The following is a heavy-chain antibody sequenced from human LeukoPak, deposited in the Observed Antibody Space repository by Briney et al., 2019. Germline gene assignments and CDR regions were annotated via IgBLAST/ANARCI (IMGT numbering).Heavy chain of an antibody. CDR3: ARAAWNGGGGFDP. CDR1: NGSFSGYY. CDR2: VNHGGDT. Sequence: KPSETLSLTCALYNGSFSGYYWSWIRQPPEKGLEWIGEVNHGGDTNYNPSLRSRVTISLDTSTNHFSLKLRSVTAADTAIYNCARAAWNGGGGFDPWGQGTLVTVSS. D-gene: IGHD3-16*01. V-gene: IGHV4-34*01. J-gene: IGHJ5*02.